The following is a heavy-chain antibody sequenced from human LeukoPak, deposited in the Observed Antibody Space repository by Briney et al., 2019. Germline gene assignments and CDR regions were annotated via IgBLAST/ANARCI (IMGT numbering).Heavy chain of an antibody. CDR1: GYTFTSYD. V-gene: IGHV1-8*03. CDR3: ARASLYYYGSGSYYDY. D-gene: IGHD3-10*01. Sequence: GASVKVSCKASGYTFTSYDINWVRQATGQGLEWMGWMDPNSGNTGYAQKSQGRVTITRNTSISTAYMELSSLRSEDTAVYYCARASLYYYGSGSYYDYWGQGTLVTVSS. J-gene: IGHJ4*02. CDR2: MDPNSGNT.